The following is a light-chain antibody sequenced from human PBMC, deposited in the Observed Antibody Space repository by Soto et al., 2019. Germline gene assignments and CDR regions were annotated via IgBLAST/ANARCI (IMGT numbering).Light chain of an antibody. J-gene: IGKJ1*01. V-gene: IGKV1-39*01. Sequence: DIQMTQSPTSLSASIGDRVTITCRASQNIGLSLIWLQQKPGRAPQLLIYATSRLHSGVPSRFSGSGSGTDFTLTISSLQPEDFATYYCQQAYRTPWTFGQGTKVDIK. CDR1: QNIGLS. CDR2: ATS. CDR3: QQAYRTPWT.